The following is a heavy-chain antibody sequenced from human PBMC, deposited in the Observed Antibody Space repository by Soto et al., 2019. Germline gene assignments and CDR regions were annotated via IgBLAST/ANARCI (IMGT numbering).Heavy chain of an antibody. CDR3: AQDRGALRWSEEHYYFDY. Sequence: QVHLVESGGGVVQPGRSLRLSCAASDFTFSSYGMHWVRQAPGKGLEWVAVIWYDGSKTYYADSVKGRFTISRDNSKNTLYLQMNSLGAEDTAVYYCAQDRGALRWSEEHYYFDYWGQGTLVTVSS. V-gene: IGHV3-33*06. J-gene: IGHJ4*02. CDR2: IWYDGSKT. CDR1: DFTFSSYG. D-gene: IGHD4-17*01.